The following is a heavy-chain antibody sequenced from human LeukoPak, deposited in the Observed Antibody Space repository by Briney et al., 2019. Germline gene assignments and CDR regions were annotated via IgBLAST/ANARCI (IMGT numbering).Heavy chain of an antibody. Sequence: GGSLRLSCTASASAFTTYGFHWVRQAPGKGLEWVALIWADGSNQFSADSVKGRVNMARDNAKNTVYLQMDSLRVDDTAVYFCAREAVISGWSGDMDVWGQGTTVTVSS. CDR3: AREAVISGWSGDMDV. CDR2: IWADGSNQ. V-gene: IGHV3-33*01. CDR1: ASAFTTYG. J-gene: IGHJ6*02. D-gene: IGHD6-19*01.